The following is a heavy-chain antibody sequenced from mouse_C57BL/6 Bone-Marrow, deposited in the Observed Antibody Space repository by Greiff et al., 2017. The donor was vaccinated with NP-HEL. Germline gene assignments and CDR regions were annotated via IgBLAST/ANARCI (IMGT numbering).Heavy chain of an antibody. D-gene: IGHD1-1*01. V-gene: IGHV5-12*01. J-gene: IGHJ4*01. Sequence: EVKLVESGGGLVQPGGSLKLSCAASGFTFSDYYMYWVRQTPEKRLEWVAYISNGGGSTYYPDTVKGRFTISRDNAKNTLYLQMSRLKSEDTAMYYCARRLYYYGSSYLYAMDYWGQGTSVTVSS. CDR1: GFTFSDYY. CDR2: ISNGGGST. CDR3: ARRLYYYGSSYLYAMDY.